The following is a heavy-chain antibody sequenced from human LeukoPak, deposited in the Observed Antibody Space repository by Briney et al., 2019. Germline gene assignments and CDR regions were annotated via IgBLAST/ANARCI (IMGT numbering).Heavy chain of an antibody. CDR2: INWNSGNI. CDR1: GFTFDDYA. J-gene: IGHJ4*02. V-gene: IGHV3-9*01. Sequence: GGSLRLSCVASGFTFDDYAMHWVRQAPGKGLEWVSGINWNSGNIGYADSVKGRFTISRDNAKNSLYLQMNSLRAEDTGVYYCARDLTNYYDSSGYLDYWGQGTLVTVSS. D-gene: IGHD3-22*01. CDR3: ARDLTNYYDSSGYLDY.